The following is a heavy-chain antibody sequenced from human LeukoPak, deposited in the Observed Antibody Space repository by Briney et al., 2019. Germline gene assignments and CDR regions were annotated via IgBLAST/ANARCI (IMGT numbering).Heavy chain of an antibody. CDR2: IDPSDSYT. CDR1: GYSFTSYR. Sequence: GESLRISCKGSGYSFTSYRISWVRQMPGKGLEWMGRIDPSDSYTNYSPSFQGHVTISADKSISTAYLQWSSLKDSDTAMYYCARRNYYYDSSGYYYYFDYWGQGTLVTVSS. CDR3: ARRNYYYDSSGYYYYFDY. D-gene: IGHD3-22*01. V-gene: IGHV5-10-1*01. J-gene: IGHJ4*02.